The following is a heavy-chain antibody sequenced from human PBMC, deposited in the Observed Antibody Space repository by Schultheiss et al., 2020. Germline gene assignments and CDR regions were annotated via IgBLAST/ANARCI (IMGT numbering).Heavy chain of an antibody. J-gene: IGHJ6*02. CDR2: IYYSGST. CDR1: GGSISSGGYY. D-gene: IGHD1-26*01. Sequence: SQTLSLTCTVSGGSISSGGYYWSWIRQHPGKGLEWIGSIYYSGSTYYNPSLKSRVTISVDTSKNQFSLKLSSVTAADTAVYYCARTTTTHAPYYYGMDVWGQGTTVTVSS. CDR3: ARTTTTHAPYYYGMDV. V-gene: IGHV4-39*01.